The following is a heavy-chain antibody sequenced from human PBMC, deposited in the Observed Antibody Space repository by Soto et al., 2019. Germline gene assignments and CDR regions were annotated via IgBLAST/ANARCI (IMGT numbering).Heavy chain of an antibody. J-gene: IGHJ3*02. D-gene: IGHD3-22*01. CDR1: GGSISSYY. CDR3: ARDLIAPDAFDI. V-gene: IGHV4-59*01. Sequence: QVQLQESGPGLVKPSETLSLTCTVSGGSISSYYWSWIRQPPGKGLEWIGYIYYSGSTNYNPSLKSRVTKSVDTSKNQFSLKLSSVTAADTAVYYCARDLIAPDAFDIWGQGTMVTVSS. CDR2: IYYSGST.